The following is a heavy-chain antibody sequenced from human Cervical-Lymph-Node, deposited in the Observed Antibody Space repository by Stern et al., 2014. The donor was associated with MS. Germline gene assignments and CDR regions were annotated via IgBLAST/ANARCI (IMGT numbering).Heavy chain of an antibody. Sequence: QVQLVQSGAEVKRPGASVKVACKASGYTFIGYYMHWGRQAPGQGLDYMGWINPNTGGTNYAQKFQGRVTMTRDTSITTAYMELTRLKSDDTAVYYCVRDSGEDDYGDDDSSVNWYFDLWGRGTRVIVSS. CDR1: GYTFIGYY. D-gene: IGHD4-17*01. CDR2: INPNTGGT. V-gene: IGHV1-2*02. J-gene: IGHJ2*01. CDR3: VRDSGEDDYGDDDSSVNWYFDL.